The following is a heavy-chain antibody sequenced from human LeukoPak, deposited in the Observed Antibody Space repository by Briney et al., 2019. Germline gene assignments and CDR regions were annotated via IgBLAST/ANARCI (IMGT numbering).Heavy chain of an antibody. J-gene: IGHJ4*02. Sequence: KPSETLSLTCTVSGGSISTYSWSWIRQPPGKGLEWTGYIYYSGNTNYNPSLKSRVTISVDTSKNQFSLKLSSVTAADTAVYYCARVRLVGYDILTGYYSFDYWGQGTLVTVSS. CDR1: GGSISTYS. V-gene: IGHV4-59*01. CDR3: ARVRLVGYDILTGYYSFDY. CDR2: IYYSGNT. D-gene: IGHD3-9*01.